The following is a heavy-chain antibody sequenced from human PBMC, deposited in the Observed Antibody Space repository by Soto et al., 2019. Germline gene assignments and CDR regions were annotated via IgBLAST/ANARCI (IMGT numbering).Heavy chain of an antibody. D-gene: IGHD2-21*01. CDR2: IDPSDSQT. CDR1: GYSFTGYW. CDR3: ARHLLKLGSISPDDAFDI. V-gene: IGHV5-10-1*01. Sequence: GESLKISCKGSGYSFTGYWITWVRQKPGKGLEWMGRIDPSDSQTYYSPSFRGHVTISVTKSITTVFLQWSSLRASDTAMYYCARHLLKLGSISPDDAFDIWGQGTMVTVSS. J-gene: IGHJ3*02.